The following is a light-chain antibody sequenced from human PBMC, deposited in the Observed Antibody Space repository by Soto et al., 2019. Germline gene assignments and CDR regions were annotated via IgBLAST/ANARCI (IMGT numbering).Light chain of an antibody. CDR3: QQYGISPYT. Sequence: EIVLTQSPGTLSLSPGERATLSCRASQSVSSSYLAWYQQKPGQAPRLLIYGASSRATRIPDRFSGSGSGTDFTLNISRLEPEDFAVYYCQQYGISPYTFGQGTKLESK. CDR1: QSVSSSY. J-gene: IGKJ2*01. CDR2: GAS. V-gene: IGKV3-20*01.